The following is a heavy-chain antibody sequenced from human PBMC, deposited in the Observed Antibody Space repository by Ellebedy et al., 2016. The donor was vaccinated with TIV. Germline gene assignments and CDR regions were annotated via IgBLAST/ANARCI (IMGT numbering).Heavy chain of an antibody. CDR3: ARAPPGGDYGYYYYGMDV. V-gene: IGHV3-48*02. Sequence: GESLKISCVASGITFSTYSMNWVRQAPGKGLEWVSYISGSISILYYADSLKGRFTISRDNAKNSLYLQMNSLRDEDTAVYYCARAPPGGDYGYYYYGMDVWGQGTTVTVSS. J-gene: IGHJ6*02. CDR1: GITFSTYS. CDR2: ISGSISIL. D-gene: IGHD4-17*01.